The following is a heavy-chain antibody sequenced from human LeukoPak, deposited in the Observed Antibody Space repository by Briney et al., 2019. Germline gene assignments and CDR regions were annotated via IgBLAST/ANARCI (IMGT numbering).Heavy chain of an antibody. Sequence: GGSLTLSCAASGFTFSNYAVNWVRQPPGKGLEWVSTITGSGGSTFYADSVKGRFTTSRDNSMDTLYLQMSSLRAEDTAVYYCAKDRGRYYDSSGYYWGYYFDSWGQGILVTVSS. D-gene: IGHD3-22*01. J-gene: IGHJ4*02. CDR2: ITGSGGST. CDR3: AKDRGRYYDSSGYYWGYYFDS. CDR1: GFTFSNYA. V-gene: IGHV3-23*01.